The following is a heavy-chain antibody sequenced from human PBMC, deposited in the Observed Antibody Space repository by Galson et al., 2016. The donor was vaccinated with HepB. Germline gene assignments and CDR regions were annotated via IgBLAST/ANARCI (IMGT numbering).Heavy chain of an antibody. CDR3: AREVAARDGYIF. CDR2: GYDGGTT. D-gene: IGHD5-24*01. Sequence: ETLSLTCTVSGGSISRSTFYWGWIRQSPGKGLEWIGSGYDGGTTHYNPSLKSRLTISVGTSRNQFSLKLSSVTAADTAVYYCAREVAARDGYIFWGQGTLVTVSS. J-gene: IGHJ4*02. V-gene: IGHV4-39*02. CDR1: GGSISRSTFY.